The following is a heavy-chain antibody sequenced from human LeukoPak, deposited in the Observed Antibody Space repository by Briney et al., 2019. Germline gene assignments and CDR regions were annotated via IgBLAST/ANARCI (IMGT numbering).Heavy chain of an antibody. D-gene: IGHD6-19*01. CDR1: GFTFSSYW. J-gene: IGHJ3*02. Sequence: GGSLRLSCAASGFTFSSYWMHWVRQAPGKGLVWVPRINSDGSSTSYADSVKGRFTISRDNAKNTLYLQMNSLRAEDTAVYYCARPLRGLALTPKGAFDIWGQGTMVTVSS. CDR2: INSDGSST. V-gene: IGHV3-74*01. CDR3: ARPLRGLALTPKGAFDI.